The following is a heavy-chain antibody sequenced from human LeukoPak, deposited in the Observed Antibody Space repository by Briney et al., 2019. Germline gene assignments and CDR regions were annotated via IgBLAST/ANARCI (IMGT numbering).Heavy chain of an antibody. D-gene: IGHD3-9*01. J-gene: IGHJ1*01. V-gene: IGHV3-30*09. CDR3: ARVRNTYFDILTDGRYLQH. Sequence: PGGSLRLSCEASGFTSRNAWMSGVGQAQGKGLEWGPVLSFVGANQFYADSVKGRFAISRDNSKTTLYLQTNSLRPEDTAVYYCARVRNTYFDILTDGRYLQHWGQGTQVTVSS. CDR1: GFTSRNAW. CDR2: LSFVGANQ.